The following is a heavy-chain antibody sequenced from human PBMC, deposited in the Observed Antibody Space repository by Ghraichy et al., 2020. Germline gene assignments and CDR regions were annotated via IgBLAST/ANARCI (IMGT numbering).Heavy chain of an antibody. CDR2: LNPKNGNT. CDR1: GYTFANYD. D-gene: IGHD1-1*01. Sequence: ASVKVSCKASGYTFANYDINWVRQAPGQGLEWMGWLNPKNGNTGYAPKFQDRIIMTTDTSISSTYMEVTSLTSEDTDVYYCAKGPRGWNVDSGMDVWGQGTTVTVSS. V-gene: IGHV1-8*01. CDR3: AKGPRGWNVDSGMDV. J-gene: IGHJ6*02.